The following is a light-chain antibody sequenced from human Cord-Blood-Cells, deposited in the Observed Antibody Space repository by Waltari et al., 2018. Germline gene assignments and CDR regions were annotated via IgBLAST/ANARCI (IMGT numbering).Light chain of an antibody. CDR1: SSDAGGCSS. V-gene: IGLV2-14*03. CDR3: SSYTSSSTWV. Sequence: ALPQPATASGSPWQASTLSRTGTSSDAGGCSSVSWYQQHPGKAPKLMIYDVSNRPSGVSNRFSGSKSGNTASLTISGLQAEDEADYYCSSYTSSSTWVFGGGTKLTVL. CDR2: DVS. J-gene: IGLJ3*02.